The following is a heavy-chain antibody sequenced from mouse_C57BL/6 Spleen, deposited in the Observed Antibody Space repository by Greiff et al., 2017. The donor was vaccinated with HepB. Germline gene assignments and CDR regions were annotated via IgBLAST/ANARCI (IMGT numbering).Heavy chain of an antibody. D-gene: IGHD2-4*01. J-gene: IGHJ3*01. CDR1: GYTFTSYW. CDR2: IHPSDSDT. CDR3: AIYDYDWVFAY. V-gene: IGHV1-74*01. Sequence: QVQLKQPGAELVKPGASVKVSCKASGYTFTSYWMHWVKQRPGQGLEWIGRIHPSDSDTNYNQKFKGKATLTVDKSSSTAYMQLSSLTSEDSAVYYCAIYDYDWVFAYWGQGTLVTVSA.